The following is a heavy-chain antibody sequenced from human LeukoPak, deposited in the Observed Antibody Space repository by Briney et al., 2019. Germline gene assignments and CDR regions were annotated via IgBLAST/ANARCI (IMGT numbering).Heavy chain of an antibody. J-gene: IGHJ5*02. CDR1: GFTFSSFW. CDR2: IKKDGSEK. D-gene: IGHD1-26*01. Sequence: GGSLRLSCAASGFTFSSFWMSWVRQAPGKGLEGLANIKKDGSEKYHVDSVKGRFTHSRDNAKNSLYLQMNSLRAEDTAVYYCASSDSGSSNWFDPWGQGTQVTVSS. V-gene: IGHV3-7*01. CDR3: ASSDSGSSNWFDP.